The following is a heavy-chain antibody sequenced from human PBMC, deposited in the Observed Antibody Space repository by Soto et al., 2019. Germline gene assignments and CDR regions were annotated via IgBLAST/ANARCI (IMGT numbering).Heavy chain of an antibody. Sequence: SGTLALTCTVPDGSISRYDWSWIRQPPGKGLEWIGYIYYSGSTNYNPSLKSRVTISVDTSKNQFSLKLSSVTAADTAVYYCARIGPRNIVPAAMRVYYYYMDVWGKGTTVTVSS. J-gene: IGHJ6*03. CDR2: IYYSGST. D-gene: IGHD2-2*01. CDR1: DGSISRYD. V-gene: IGHV4-59*12. CDR3: ARIGPRNIVPAAMRVYYYYMDV.